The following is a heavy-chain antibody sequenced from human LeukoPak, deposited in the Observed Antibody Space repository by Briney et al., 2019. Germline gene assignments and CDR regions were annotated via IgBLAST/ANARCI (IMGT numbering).Heavy chain of an antibody. CDR3: ARVRDYYGSGSSPLQRHNWFDP. D-gene: IGHD3-10*01. CDR1: GYTFTSYA. CDR2: IIPIFGTA. Sequence: GASVKVSCKASGYTFTSYAISWVRQAPGQGLEWMGGIIPIFGTANYAQKFQGRVTITADESTSTAYMELSSLRSEDTAVYYCARVRDYYGSGSSPLQRHNWFDPWGQETLVTVSS. J-gene: IGHJ5*02. V-gene: IGHV1-69*13.